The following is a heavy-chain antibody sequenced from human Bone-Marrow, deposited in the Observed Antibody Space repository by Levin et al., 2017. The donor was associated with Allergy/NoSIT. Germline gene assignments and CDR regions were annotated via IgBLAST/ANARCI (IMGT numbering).Heavy chain of an antibody. J-gene: IGHJ4*02. V-gene: IGHV3-30*03. Sequence: PSETLSLTCAGSGFTFSSYGMHWVRQAPGKGLEWVAVISYGGSKKNYAESVKGRFTISRDDSKNTLFLQMNSLRAEDTAVYYCAAIVGSTGHFDYWGQGTLVTVSS. CDR3: AAIVGSTGHFDY. CDR1: GFTFSSYG. CDR2: ISYGGSKK. D-gene: IGHD1-26*01.